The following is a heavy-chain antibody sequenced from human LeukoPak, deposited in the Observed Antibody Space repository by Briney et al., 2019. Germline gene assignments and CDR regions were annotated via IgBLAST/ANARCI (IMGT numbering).Heavy chain of an antibody. J-gene: IGHJ6*03. CDR2: INPNSGGT. CDR3: ARDFLLWFGEFRQYYYYMDV. Sequence: ASVEVSCKASGYTFTGYYMHWVRQAPGQGLEWMGWINPNSGGTNYAQKFQGRVTMTRDTSISTAYMELSRLRSDDTAVYYCARDFLLWFGEFRQYYYYMDVWGKGTTVTISS. CDR1: GYTFTGYY. V-gene: IGHV1-2*02. D-gene: IGHD3-10*01.